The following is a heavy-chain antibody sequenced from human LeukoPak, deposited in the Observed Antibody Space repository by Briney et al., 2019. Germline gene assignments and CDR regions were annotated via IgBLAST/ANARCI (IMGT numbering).Heavy chain of an antibody. CDR3: ARDEVQYQLLYYYYYMDV. CDR2: IKQDGSEK. J-gene: IGHJ6*03. V-gene: IGHV3-7*01. Sequence: GGSLRLSCAASGFTFSSYWMSWVRQAPGKGLEWVANIKQDGSEKYYVDPVKGRFTISRDNAKNSLYLQMNSLRAEDTAVYYCARDEVQYQLLYYYYYMDVWGKGTTVTVSS. CDR1: GFTFSSYW. D-gene: IGHD2-2*01.